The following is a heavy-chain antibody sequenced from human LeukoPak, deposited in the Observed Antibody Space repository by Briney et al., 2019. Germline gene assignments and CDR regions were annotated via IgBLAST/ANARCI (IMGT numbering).Heavy chain of an antibody. Sequence: PGGSLRLSCAASGITFSRYGMHWVRQAPGKGLEWVAAICYNGSNKYYADSVKGRFTISRDNSKNTLYLQMNSLRAEDTAVYDKASAGGELDRTKVDDWGQGTMVTVSS. J-gene: IGHJ4*02. CDR1: GITFSRYG. D-gene: IGHD3-16*01. V-gene: IGHV3-33*08. CDR2: ICYNGSNK. CDR3: ASAGGELDRTKVDD.